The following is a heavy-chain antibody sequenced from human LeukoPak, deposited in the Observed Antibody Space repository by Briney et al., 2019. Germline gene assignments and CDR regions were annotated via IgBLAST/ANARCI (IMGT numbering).Heavy chain of an antibody. J-gene: IGHJ3*01. CDR3: AREEHRLAEAGTSAFDL. Sequence: PGGSVRLSCVASGFTFSENWMHWFRQAPGKGLAWVSHINRDGGLTNYADSVKGRFTISRDNARNTVYLRMSSLRVEDTAIYFCAREEHRLAEAGTSAFDLGGQGTLVTVSP. D-gene: IGHD6-13*01. V-gene: IGHV3-74*01. CDR2: INRDGGLT. CDR1: GFTFSENW.